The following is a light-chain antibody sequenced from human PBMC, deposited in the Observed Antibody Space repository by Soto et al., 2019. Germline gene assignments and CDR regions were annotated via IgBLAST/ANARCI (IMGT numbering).Light chain of an antibody. Sequence: DIQLTQSPSTLSASIGDTVTITCRASLSISVWLAWYQQKAGKAPNLLIYKASRLESGVPSRFSGSGSETEFTLTISGLQPGDSATYYCQQYNSYSPTFGQGTKVDIK. V-gene: IGKV1-5*03. CDR1: LSISVW. J-gene: IGKJ1*01. CDR2: KAS. CDR3: QQYNSYSPT.